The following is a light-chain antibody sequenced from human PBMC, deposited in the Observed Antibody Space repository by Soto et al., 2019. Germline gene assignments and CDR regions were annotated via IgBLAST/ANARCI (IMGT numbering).Light chain of an antibody. CDR1: QSVNSNY. J-gene: IGKJ1*01. Sequence: EIVLTQSPGTLSLSPGDRATLSCRASQSVNSNYLAWYQRKPGQAPRLLIYGASNRATDIPYRFSASGSGTDFTITIIRLESEDFAVYYCQQYDITPPTFGHGTKVEVK. CDR2: GAS. CDR3: QQYDITPPT. V-gene: IGKV3-20*01.